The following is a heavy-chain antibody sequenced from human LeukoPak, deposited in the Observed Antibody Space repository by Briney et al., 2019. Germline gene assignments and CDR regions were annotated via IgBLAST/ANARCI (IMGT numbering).Heavy chain of an antibody. D-gene: IGHD4-17*01. CDR1: GGSISSYY. J-gene: IGHJ2*01. CDR3: ATGIYDYGDYDPYWYFDL. Sequence: PLETLSLTCTVSGGSISSYYWSWIRQPAGKGLEWIGRIYTSGSTNYNPSLKSRVTMSVDTSKNQFSLKLSSVTAADTAVYYCATGIYDYGDYDPYWYFDLWGRGTLVTVSS. V-gene: IGHV4-4*07. CDR2: IYTSGST.